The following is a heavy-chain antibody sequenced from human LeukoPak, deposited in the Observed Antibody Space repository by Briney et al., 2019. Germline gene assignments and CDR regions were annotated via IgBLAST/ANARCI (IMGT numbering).Heavy chain of an antibody. CDR3: ARDKDWNLDY. Sequence: ASVRVSCRTSGYTFTDYGISWVRRAPGQRLEWLGWISTFSAKTNYARSLRGRVSMTTDTSTTTAYMELTSLRSGDTAVYYCARDKDWNLDYWGQGTLVTVSS. V-gene: IGHV1-18*04. J-gene: IGHJ4*02. D-gene: IGHD1-1*01. CDR1: GYTFTDYG. CDR2: ISTFSAKT.